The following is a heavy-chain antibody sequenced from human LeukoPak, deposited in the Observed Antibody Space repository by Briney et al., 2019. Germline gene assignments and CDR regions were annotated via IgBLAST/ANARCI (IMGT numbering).Heavy chain of an antibody. Sequence: SETLSLTCTVSGGSISSGGYYWSWIRQPPGKGLEWIGEINHSGSTNYNPSLKSRVTISIDTSKNQFSLKLSSVTAADTAVYYCARGFPFDYGSFWFDPWGQGTLVTVSS. V-gene: IGHV4-39*07. CDR1: GGSISSGGYY. CDR3: ARGFPFDYGSFWFDP. CDR2: INHSGST. J-gene: IGHJ5*02. D-gene: IGHD4-17*01.